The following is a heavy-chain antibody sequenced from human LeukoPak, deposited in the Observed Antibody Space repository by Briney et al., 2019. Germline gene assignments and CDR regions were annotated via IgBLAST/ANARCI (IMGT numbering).Heavy chain of an antibody. CDR3: ARDRGNSGYYFDY. D-gene: IGHD4-23*01. Sequence: GASVKVSCRASGYTFTSYFVHWVRQAPGQGLEWMGIINPSGGSTSYAQKFQGRVTMTRDTSTSTVYMELSSLRSEDTAVYYCARDRGNSGYYFDYWGQGTLVTVSS. CDR1: GYTFTSYF. J-gene: IGHJ4*02. CDR2: INPSGGST. V-gene: IGHV1-46*01.